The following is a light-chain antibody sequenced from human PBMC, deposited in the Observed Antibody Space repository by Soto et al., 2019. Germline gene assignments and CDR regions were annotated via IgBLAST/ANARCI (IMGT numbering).Light chain of an antibody. Sequence: QSVLTQPPSASGSPGQSVTISCTGTSSDVGSSNFVSWYQQHPGKAPKLMIYEVSKRPSGVPDRFSGSKSGNTASLTVSGLQVDDEADYYCSSYAGSNNFGVFGGGTKLTVL. CDR1: SSDVGSSNF. CDR3: SSYAGSNNFGV. V-gene: IGLV2-8*01. J-gene: IGLJ2*01. CDR2: EVS.